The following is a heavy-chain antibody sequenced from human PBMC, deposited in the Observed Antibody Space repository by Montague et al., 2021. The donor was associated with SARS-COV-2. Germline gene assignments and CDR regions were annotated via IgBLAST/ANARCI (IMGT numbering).Heavy chain of an antibody. CDR3: ATGINYYDFLALQS. CDR1: GFSISSGFY. V-gene: IGHV4-38-2*01. D-gene: IGHD3/OR15-3a*01. J-gene: IGHJ4*02. CDR2: ILHTEST. Sequence: SETRSLTCSVSGFSISSGFYWAWISKTPGQGLEWIGEILHTESTNLNPSLKTRVAMSVDKSRNQFSLKLTSLTAADTAVYYCATGINYYDFLALQSWGQGALDIVSS.